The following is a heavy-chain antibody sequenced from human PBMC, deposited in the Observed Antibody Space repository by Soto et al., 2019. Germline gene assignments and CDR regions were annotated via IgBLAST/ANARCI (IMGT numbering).Heavy chain of an antibody. CDR3: ARQIYDSDTGPNFQYYFDS. CDR1: GGTFSSYA. V-gene: IGHV1-69*06. CDR2: IIPIFGTA. J-gene: IGHJ4*02. Sequence: ASVKVSCKASGGTFSSYAISWVRQAPGQGLEWMGGIIPIFGTANYAQKFQGRVTITADKSTSTAYMELSSLRASDTAMYYCARQIYDSDTGPNFQYYFDSWGQGTPVTVSS. D-gene: IGHD3-22*01.